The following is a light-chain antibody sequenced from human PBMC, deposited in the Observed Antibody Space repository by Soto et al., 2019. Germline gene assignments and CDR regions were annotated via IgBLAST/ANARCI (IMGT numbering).Light chain of an antibody. V-gene: IGKV3-15*01. CDR2: AAS. CDR1: QSVNSN. Sequence: EIVMTQSPATLSVSPGERATLSCRASQSVNSNLAWYQQKPGRAPRLLIYAASTRATAIPARFSGSGSGTDFTLTISSLQPEDVATYYCQKYNSAPSWTFGQGTKVDIK. CDR3: QKYNSAPSWT. J-gene: IGKJ1*01.